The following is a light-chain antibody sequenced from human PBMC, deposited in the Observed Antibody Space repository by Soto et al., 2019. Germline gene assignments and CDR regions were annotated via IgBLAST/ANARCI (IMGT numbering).Light chain of an antibody. CDR3: QSYDNMLGGLVE. CDR1: SSNIGAHYD. V-gene: IGLV1-40*01. CDR2: GNT. Sequence: QSVLTQPPSVSGAPGQRVTISCTGSSSNIGAHYDVHWYQQLPGTAPKLLIYGNTNRPSGVPDRFSGSKSGTSASLAITGLRAEDEANYYCQSYDNMLGGLVEFGGGTKLTVL. J-gene: IGLJ2*01.